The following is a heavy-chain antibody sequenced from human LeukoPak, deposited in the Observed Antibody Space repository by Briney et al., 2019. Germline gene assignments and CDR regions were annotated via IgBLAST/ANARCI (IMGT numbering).Heavy chain of an antibody. Sequence: GGSLRLSCAASGFTFSNSAMSWVRQAPGKGLEWVSSVSGTGGSTYYADSVKGRFTISRDDSKNTLYLQVNSLRAEDTAVYYCARADTSGYIYYFDYWGQGTLVTVSS. V-gene: IGHV3-23*01. D-gene: IGHD3-22*01. CDR1: GFTFSNSA. J-gene: IGHJ4*02. CDR3: ARADTSGYIYYFDY. CDR2: VSGTGGST.